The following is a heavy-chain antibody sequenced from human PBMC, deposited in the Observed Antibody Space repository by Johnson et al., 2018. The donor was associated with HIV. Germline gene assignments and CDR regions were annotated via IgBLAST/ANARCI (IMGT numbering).Heavy chain of an antibody. D-gene: IGHD3-10*01. CDR3: ARANYYHN. J-gene: IGHJ3*02. Sequence: EVQLVESGGGVVQPGRSLRLSCAASRFTFSSYAMHWVRQAPGKGLEWVATIKLDGSDKYYLDSVKGRFTISRDNGRNSLYLQMNSLRAEDTAVYYCARANYYHNWGQGTMVTVSS. V-gene: IGHV3-7*01. CDR2: IKLDGSDK. CDR1: RFTFSSYA.